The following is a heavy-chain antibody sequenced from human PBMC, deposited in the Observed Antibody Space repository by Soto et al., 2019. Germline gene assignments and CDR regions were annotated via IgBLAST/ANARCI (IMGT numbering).Heavy chain of an antibody. D-gene: IGHD1-20*01. CDR2: VYRSGNA. J-gene: IGHJ4*02. CDR3: ARDRGIRMWRIDY. Sequence: DTLSLTCAVSGSSVGSGFYWGWIRQSPGKGLEWIGNVYRSGNAYYNPSLRNRVTISMDTSKNEVSLRLSHVTAADTAVYYCARDRGIRMWRIDYWGQGTLVTVSS. V-gene: IGHV4-38-2*02. CDR1: GSSVGSGFY.